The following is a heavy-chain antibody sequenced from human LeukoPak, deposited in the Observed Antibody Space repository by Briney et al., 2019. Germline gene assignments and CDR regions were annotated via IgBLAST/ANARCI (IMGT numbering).Heavy chain of an antibody. J-gene: IGHJ4*02. CDR2: IYYSVST. Sequence: PSQTLSLTCTVSGGSISSGGYYWSWIRQHPGKDLEWIGYIYYSVSTYYSPSLKSRVTISIDTSKNQFSLKLSSVTAADTAVYYCARGEGYCSSTSCYVFDYWGQGTLVTVSS. CDR1: GGSISSGGYY. CDR3: ARGEGYCSSTSCYVFDY. D-gene: IGHD2-2*01. V-gene: IGHV4-31*03.